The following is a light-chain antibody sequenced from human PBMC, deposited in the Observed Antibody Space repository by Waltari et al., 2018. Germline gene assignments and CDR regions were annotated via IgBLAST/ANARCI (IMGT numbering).Light chain of an antibody. CDR3: CSYAGSAVSV. J-gene: IGLJ3*02. Sequence: QSALTQTATVSGSPGQSITISCSGTSSDIWNYNLVSWYRQHPGKAPTPIIYDVNKRPSGVSNRFSGSKSGNTAFLTISGLQTADEADYFCCSYAGSAVSVFGGGTKVTVL. CDR1: SSDIWNYNL. CDR2: DVN. V-gene: IGLV2-23*02.